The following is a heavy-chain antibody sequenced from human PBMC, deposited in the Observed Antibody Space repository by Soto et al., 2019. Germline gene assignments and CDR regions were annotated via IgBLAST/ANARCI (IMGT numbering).Heavy chain of an antibody. CDR3: ATQGARGLYYFDH. D-gene: IGHD1-26*01. Sequence: GGSLRLSCAASGFTFNSYMSWVRQAPGKGLEWVSGISGSGGSTNYADAVKGRFTISRDNSKNTLYLQMNNLRAEDTAVYYCATQGARGLYYFDHWGQGTLVTVSS. V-gene: IGHV3-23*01. CDR1: GFTFNSY. J-gene: IGHJ4*02. CDR2: ISGSGGST.